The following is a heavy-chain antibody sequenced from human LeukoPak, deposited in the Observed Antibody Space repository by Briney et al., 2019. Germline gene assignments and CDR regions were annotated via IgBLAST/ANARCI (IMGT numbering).Heavy chain of an antibody. CDR1: GGSISSYY. Sequence: SETLSLTCTVSGGSISSYYWSWIRQPAGKGLEWIGRIYTSGSTNYNPSLKTRVTMSVDTSTNQFSLKLSSVTAADTAVYYCANTAYYDFWSGRPGYFDYWGQGALVTVSS. CDR2: IYTSGST. D-gene: IGHD3-3*01. J-gene: IGHJ4*02. CDR3: ANTAYYDFWSGRPGYFDY. V-gene: IGHV4-4*07.